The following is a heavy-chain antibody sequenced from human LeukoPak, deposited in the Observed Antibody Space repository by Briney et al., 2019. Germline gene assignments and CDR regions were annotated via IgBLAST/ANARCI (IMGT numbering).Heavy chain of an antibody. J-gene: IGHJ6*03. Sequence: ASVKVSCKASGYTFTSYIISWVRQAPGQGLEWVGWVNAYNGNTDYAQRVQGRVTMTTDTSTSTAYMELRSLRSDDTAVYYCARDRHIAAAVYYYYMVVWGKGTPVTVSS. CDR3: ARDRHIAAAVYYYYMVV. D-gene: IGHD6-13*01. V-gene: IGHV1-18*01. CDR2: VNAYNGNT. CDR1: GYTFTSYI.